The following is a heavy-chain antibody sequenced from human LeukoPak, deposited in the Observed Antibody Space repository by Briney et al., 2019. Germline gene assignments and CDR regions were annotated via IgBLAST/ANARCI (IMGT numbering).Heavy chain of an antibody. D-gene: IGHD3-3*01. CDR3: ARGGHYIGSWFDP. CDR1: GYIFTNFG. Sequence: GASVKVSCKASGYIFTNFGISWVRQARGQGLEWMGWISGYNGNTKYVQKFQGRVTMTTDTSTSTAYMELRSLRSDDTAVYYCARGGHYIGSWFDPWDQGTLVTVSS. CDR2: ISGYNGNT. J-gene: IGHJ5*02. V-gene: IGHV1-18*01.